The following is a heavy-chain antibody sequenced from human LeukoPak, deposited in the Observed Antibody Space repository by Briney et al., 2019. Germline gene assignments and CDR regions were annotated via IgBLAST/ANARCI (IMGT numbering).Heavy chain of an antibody. J-gene: IGHJ5*02. D-gene: IGHD2-2*02. CDR2: IIPIFATA. V-gene: IGHV1-69*13. CDR3: ARDRPGRYCSTTSCFTASPFAP. Sequence: SVKVSCKASRGTFTNYAISWVRQAPGQGLEWMGGIIPIFATANYAQKFQGRVTITADESTSTAYMELSSLRSEDTAVYYCARDRPGRYCSTTSCFTASPFAPWGQGTLVTVSS. CDR1: RGTFTNYA.